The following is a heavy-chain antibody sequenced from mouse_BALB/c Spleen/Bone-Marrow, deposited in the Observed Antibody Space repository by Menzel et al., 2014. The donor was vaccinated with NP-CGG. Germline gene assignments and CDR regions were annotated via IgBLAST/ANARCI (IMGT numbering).Heavy chain of an antibody. CDR3: ARGKTGFYGMDY. J-gene: IGHJ4*01. CDR1: GYTFTNYT. Sequence: VKLQESGAELARPGASVKMSCKASGYTFTNYTMHWVKQRPGQGLEWIGYINPSSGYTNYNQKSKDTATLTADKSSSTAYMQLSSLTSADSAVYYCARGKTGFYGMDYWGQGASVTVSS. V-gene: IGHV1-4*01. D-gene: IGHD4-1*01. CDR2: INPSSGYT.